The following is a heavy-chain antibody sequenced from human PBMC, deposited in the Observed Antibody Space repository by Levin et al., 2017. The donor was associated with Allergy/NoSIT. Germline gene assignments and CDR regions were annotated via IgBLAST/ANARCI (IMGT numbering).Heavy chain of an antibody. CDR3: TTEVKWNYGAFEN. J-gene: IGHJ4*02. CDR2: IKSKADGGTT. D-gene: IGHD1-7*01. CDR1: GFTFSEAW. Sequence: LSLTCATSGFTFSEAWMNWVRQAPGKGLEWVGRIKSKADGGTTDYAAPAKGRFTISRDDSNNTLFLQLSSLKTEDTAVYYCTTEVKWNYGAFENWGQGSLVTVSS. V-gene: IGHV3-15*01.